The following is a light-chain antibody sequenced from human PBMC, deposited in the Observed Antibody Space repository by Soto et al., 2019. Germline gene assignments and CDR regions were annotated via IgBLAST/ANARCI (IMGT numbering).Light chain of an antibody. V-gene: IGLV2-14*01. Sequence: QSALTQPASVSGSPGQSITISCTGTSSDIGHYNYVSWYQQYPGKAPKLMIYEVNNRPSGVSNRFSGSKSGNTASLTISGLQPEDEADYYCSSYTRTSTYVFGTGTKVTVL. CDR2: EVN. CDR3: SSYTRTSTYV. CDR1: SSDIGHYNY. J-gene: IGLJ1*01.